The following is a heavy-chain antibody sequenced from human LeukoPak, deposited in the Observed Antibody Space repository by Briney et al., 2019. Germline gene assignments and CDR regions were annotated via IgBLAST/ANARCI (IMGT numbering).Heavy chain of an antibody. CDR3: AREGSGRTFDY. CDR2: INPSSGNT. Sequence: GASVKVSCKASGYTFSSYYIYWVRQAPGQGLEWMGIINPSSGNTNYAQKFQGRVTMTRDTSTSTVYMELSSLRSEDTAVYYCAREGSGRTFDYWDQGTLVTVSS. D-gene: IGHD3-10*01. CDR1: GYTFSSYY. J-gene: IGHJ4*02. V-gene: IGHV1-46*01.